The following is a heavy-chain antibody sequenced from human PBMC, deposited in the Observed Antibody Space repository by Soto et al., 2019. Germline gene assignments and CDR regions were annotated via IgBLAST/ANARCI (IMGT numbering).Heavy chain of an antibody. V-gene: IGHV3-23*01. D-gene: IGHD4-17*01. CDR2: ISGSGGST. Sequence: EVQLLESGGGLVQPGGSLRLSCAASGFTFSSYAMSWVRQAPGKGLEWGSAISGSGGSTYYADSVKGGFTISRDNSKNTLNLKMNSLRAEDTAVYYCAKDGDGDTAGDAFDIWGQGTMVTVSS. CDR3: AKDGDGDTAGDAFDI. CDR1: GFTFSSYA. J-gene: IGHJ3*02.